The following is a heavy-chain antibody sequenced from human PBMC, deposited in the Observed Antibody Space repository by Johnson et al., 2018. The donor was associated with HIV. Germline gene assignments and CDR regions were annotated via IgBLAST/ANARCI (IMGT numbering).Heavy chain of an antibody. D-gene: IGHD3-10*01. CDR1: GFTFSTYW. V-gene: IGHV3-74*02. CDR2: INSDGSIT. CDR3: ARVVGQLLWFGELLEDDAFDI. Sequence: MQLVESGGGLVQPGGSLRLSCAASGFTFSTYWMHWVRQGPGKGLVWVSRINSDGSITTYADSVKGRFTISRDNAKNTLYLQMNSLRDEATAVYYWARVVGQLLWFGELLEDDAFDIWGQGTMVTVSS. J-gene: IGHJ3*02.